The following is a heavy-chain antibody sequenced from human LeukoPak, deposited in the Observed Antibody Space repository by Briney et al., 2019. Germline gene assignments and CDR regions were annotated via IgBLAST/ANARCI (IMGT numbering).Heavy chain of an antibody. V-gene: IGHV3-23*01. Sequence: SGGTLRLSCAASGFTFSSYGMSWVRQAPGKGLEWVSAISGRGGSTYYADSVKGRFTISRDNSKNTPYLQMNSLRAEDTAVYYCARDHHRRLYDSQARDTFDIWGQGTMVTVSS. CDR2: ISGRGGST. D-gene: IGHD3-22*01. J-gene: IGHJ3*02. CDR1: GFTFSSYG. CDR3: ARDHHRRLYDSQARDTFDI.